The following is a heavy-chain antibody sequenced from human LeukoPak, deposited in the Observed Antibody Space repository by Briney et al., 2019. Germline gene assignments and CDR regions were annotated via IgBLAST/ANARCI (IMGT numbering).Heavy chain of an antibody. D-gene: IGHD1-26*01. V-gene: IGHV4-4*02. J-gene: IGHJ4*02. CDR1: GGSISSDTW. Sequence: SETLSLTCAVSGGSISSDTWWSWVRQPPGKGLEWIGEIHHTGSSNYNPSLKSRLTTSLDKFKNQFSLKLNSVTAADTAVYYCASKKTSGSNYFDYWGQGTQVTVSS. CDR2: IHHTGSS. CDR3: ASKKTSGSNYFDY.